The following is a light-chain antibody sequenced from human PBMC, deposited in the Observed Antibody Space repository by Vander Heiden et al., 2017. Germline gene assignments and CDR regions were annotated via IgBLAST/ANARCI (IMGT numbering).Light chain of an antibody. V-gene: IGLV8-61*01. CDR2: STN. Sequence: QTVVTQEPSFSVSPGGTVTLTSGLSSGSVSTRYYPSWYQQTPGQAPRTLIYSTNSRSSGVPDRFSGSILGNKAALTITGAQADDESDYYCVLYMGSGTWVFGGGTKLTVL. CDR3: VLYMGSGTWV. J-gene: IGLJ3*02. CDR1: SGSVSTRYY.